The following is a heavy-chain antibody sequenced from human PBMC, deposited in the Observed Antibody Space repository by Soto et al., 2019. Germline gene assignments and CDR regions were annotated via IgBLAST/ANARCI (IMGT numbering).Heavy chain of an antibody. V-gene: IGHV4-59*06. J-gene: IGHJ5*02. D-gene: IGHD3-10*01. CDR2: IYDSGST. CDR1: GGSISSYY. CDR3: AREEVAYYGSGSYNWFDP. Sequence: PSETLSLTCTVSGGSISSYYWSWIRQHPGKGLEWIGYIYDSGSTYYNPSLKSRVTISVDTSKNQFSLKLSSVTAADTAVYYCAREEVAYYGSGSYNWFDPWGQGTLVTVSS.